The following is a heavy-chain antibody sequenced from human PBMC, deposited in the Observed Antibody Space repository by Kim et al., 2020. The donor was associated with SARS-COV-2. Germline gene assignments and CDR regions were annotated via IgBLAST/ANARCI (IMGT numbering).Heavy chain of an antibody. CDR3: ARDPKADGSAVYSIYYYYGMDV. D-gene: IGHD3-10*01. CDR1: GYIFTSYY. V-gene: IGHV1-46*01. Sequence: ASVKVSCKASGYIFTSYYIHWVRQAPGQGLEWMGTINPTGGTTSYAEKFQGRVTMTRDTSTTTVYMELSSLRSDDAAIYYCARDPKADGSAVYSIYYYYGMDVWGQGTEVTVSS. J-gene: IGHJ6*02. CDR2: INPTGGTT.